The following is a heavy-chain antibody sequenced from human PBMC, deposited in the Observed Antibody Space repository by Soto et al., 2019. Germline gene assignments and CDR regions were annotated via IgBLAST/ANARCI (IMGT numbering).Heavy chain of an antibody. V-gene: IGHV3-33*01. CDR3: AREVYDFWSGYYAPNFDY. CDR1: GFTFSSYG. D-gene: IGHD3-3*01. J-gene: IGHJ4*02. Sequence: PGGSLRLSCGASGFTFSSYGMHWVRQAPGKGLEWVAVIWYDGSEKYYVDSVKGRFTISRDNAKNSLYLQMNSLRAEDTAVYYCAREVYDFWSGYYAPNFDYWGQGTLVTVSS. CDR2: IWYDGSEK.